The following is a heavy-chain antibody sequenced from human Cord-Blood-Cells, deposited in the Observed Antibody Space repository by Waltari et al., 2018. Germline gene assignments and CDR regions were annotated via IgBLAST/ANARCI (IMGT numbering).Heavy chain of an antibody. D-gene: IGHD6-19*01. CDR1: GFTFSSYE. V-gene: IGHV3-48*03. Sequence: EVQLVESGGGLVQPGGSLRLSCAASGFTFSSYEMNWVRQAPGKGLEGVAYISSSVSTIDYADYVKGRFTISRDNAKNSLYLQRNSLRAEDTAVYYCARDTRAGVTYDYWGQGTLVTVSS. CDR3: ARDTRAGVTYDY. CDR2: ISSSVSTI. J-gene: IGHJ4*02.